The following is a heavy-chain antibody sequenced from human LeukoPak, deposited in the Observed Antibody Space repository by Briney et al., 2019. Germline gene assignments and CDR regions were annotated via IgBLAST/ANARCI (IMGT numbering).Heavy chain of an antibody. CDR2: IYPGDSDT. CDR1: GYSFTSHW. Sequence: GESLKISCKGSGYSFTSHWIGWVRQMPGKGLEWMGIIYPGDSDTRYSPSFQGQVTISADKSISTAYLQWSSLKASDTAMYYCARRGGGSSWYLDAFDIWGQGTMATVSS. V-gene: IGHV5-51*01. D-gene: IGHD6-13*01. CDR3: ARRGGGSSWYLDAFDI. J-gene: IGHJ3*02.